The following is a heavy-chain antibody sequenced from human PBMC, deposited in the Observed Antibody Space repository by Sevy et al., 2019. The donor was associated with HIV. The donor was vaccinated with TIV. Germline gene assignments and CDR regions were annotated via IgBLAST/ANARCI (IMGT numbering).Heavy chain of an antibody. J-gene: IGHJ4*02. D-gene: IGHD3-22*01. CDR2: IWYDGSSK. CDR1: GFSFSNYD. V-gene: IGHV3-33*01. Sequence: GGSLRLSCAASGFSFSNYDMHWVRQAPGKGLEWVALIWYDGSSKYYADSVKGRLTISRDNSKNTLFLQMNSLRAEDTAVYYCARGADYFDSSGANFEYWGQGTLVTVSS. CDR3: ARGADYFDSSGANFEY.